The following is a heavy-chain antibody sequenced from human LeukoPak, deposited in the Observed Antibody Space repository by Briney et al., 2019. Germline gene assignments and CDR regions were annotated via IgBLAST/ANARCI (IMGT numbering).Heavy chain of an antibody. J-gene: IGHJ4*02. CDR1: GFTFSSYA. D-gene: IGHD3-10*01. CDR3: AKGYGSGSPYFFDY. CDR2: IIGSGGST. Sequence: GGSLRLSCAASGFTFSSYAINWVRQAPGKGLEWVSSIIGSGGSTNYADSVKGRFTISRDNSKNTLYLQMNSLRADDTAVFYCAKGYGSGSPYFFDYWGQGALVTVSS. V-gene: IGHV3-23*01.